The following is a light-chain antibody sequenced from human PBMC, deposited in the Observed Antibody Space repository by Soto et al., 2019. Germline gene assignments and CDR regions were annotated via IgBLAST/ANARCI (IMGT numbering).Light chain of an antibody. V-gene: IGLV1-40*01. J-gene: IGLJ2*01. CDR2: GKS. Sequence: QSVLTQPPSVSGAPGQRVTISCTGSSSNIGAGYDVHWYQQLPGPAPNXLLXGKSNLPSAVPXRXSGSKSXXSXXXXXTGLPAEDEAEYYCQSYDSSLSGHVVFGGWTKLTVL. CDR3: QSYDSSLSGHVV. CDR1: SSNIGAGYD.